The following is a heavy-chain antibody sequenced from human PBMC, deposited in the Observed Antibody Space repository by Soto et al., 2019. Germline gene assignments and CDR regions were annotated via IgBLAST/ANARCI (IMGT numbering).Heavy chain of an antibody. Sequence: SETLSLTCTVSGGSVGSGSYYWSWIRQPPGKGLEWIGYIYYSGSTNYNPSLKSRVTISVDTSKKQFSLKLSSVTAADTAVYYCASVTRTCISTSCYRYYYGMDVWGQGTTVTVSS. CDR3: ASVTRTCISTSCYRYYYGMDV. D-gene: IGHD2-2*02. J-gene: IGHJ6*02. CDR1: GGSVGSGSYY. V-gene: IGHV4-61*01. CDR2: IYYSGST.